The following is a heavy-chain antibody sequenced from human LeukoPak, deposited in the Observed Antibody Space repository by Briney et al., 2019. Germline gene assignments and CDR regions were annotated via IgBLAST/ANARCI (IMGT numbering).Heavy chain of an antibody. CDR1: GASISSSGYY. V-gene: IGHV4-39*01. J-gene: IGHJ4*02. CDR2: IYYSGST. CDR3: AIHSYYFDY. Sequence: SETLSLTCTVSGASISSSGYYWGWTRQPPGKGLEWIVSIYYSGSTYYNPSLKSRVTISEDTSKNQFSLKLSSVTAADTAVYYCAIHSYYFDYWGQGTLVTVS.